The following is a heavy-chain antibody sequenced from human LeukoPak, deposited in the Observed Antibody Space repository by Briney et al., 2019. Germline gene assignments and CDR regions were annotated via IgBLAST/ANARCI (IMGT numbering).Heavy chain of an antibody. Sequence: GGSLRLSCAASRFAFHNYAMTCIRQAPERGLEWVSSISVDGGDIKYTDSAKGRFTISRDNSKNTLYLQMNSLRAEDTAVYYCAKDGSTVTTSSRDFDYWGQGTLVTVSS. CDR1: RFAFHNYA. J-gene: IGHJ4*02. D-gene: IGHD4-17*01. CDR3: AKDGSTVTTSSRDFDY. CDR2: ISVDGGDI. V-gene: IGHV3-23*01.